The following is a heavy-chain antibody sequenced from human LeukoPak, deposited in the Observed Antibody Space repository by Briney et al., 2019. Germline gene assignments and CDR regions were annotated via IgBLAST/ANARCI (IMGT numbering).Heavy chain of an antibody. Sequence: GGSLRLSCAASGFSFNTYATNWVRQAPGKGLEWVSGISDTGRTTYYTDSVKGRFTISRDNSKNTLHLQMNSLRAEDTALYFCAKDHDNTDYYYYFDSWGQGTLVTVSS. CDR1: GFSFNTYA. CDR2: ISDTGRTT. CDR3: AKDHDNTDYYYYFDS. V-gene: IGHV3-23*01. D-gene: IGHD2-21*02. J-gene: IGHJ4*02.